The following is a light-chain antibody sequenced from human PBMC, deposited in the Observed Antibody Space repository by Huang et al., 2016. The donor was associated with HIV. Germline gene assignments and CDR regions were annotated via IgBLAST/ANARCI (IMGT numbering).Light chain of an antibody. CDR1: QSISNW. Sequence: DIKMTPSPSTLSASVGERVPITFRASQSISNWLAWYQQKPGKAPKLLIYDASSVESGVPARFSGSGSGTECSITISSLQPDDFATYYCQQYNGYPWTFGQGTKVEIK. V-gene: IGKV1-5*01. CDR3: QQYNGYPWT. CDR2: DAS. J-gene: IGKJ1*01.